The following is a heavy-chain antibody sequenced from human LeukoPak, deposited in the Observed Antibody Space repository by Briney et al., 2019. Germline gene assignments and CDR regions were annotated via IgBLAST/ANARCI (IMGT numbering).Heavy chain of an antibody. CDR1: GLSYSFPT. Sequence: GGSLTLLCAASGLSYSFPTMNALRQAPGKGLEWVSSISSSSSNTHYADSVKGRFTISRDNAKNSLYLQMNSLRAEDTAVYYCVRGDGREDWGQGTLVTVSS. J-gene: IGHJ4*02. V-gene: IGHV3-21*01. CDR2: ISSSSSNT. D-gene: IGHD5-24*01. CDR3: VRGDGRED.